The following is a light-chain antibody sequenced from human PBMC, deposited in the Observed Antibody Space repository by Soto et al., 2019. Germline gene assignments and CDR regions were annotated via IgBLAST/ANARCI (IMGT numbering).Light chain of an antibody. J-gene: IGKJ5*01. Sequence: EIVLTQSPATLSLSPGERATLSCRASQSVSSYLAWYQQKPGQAPRLLIYDASNRATGIPARFSGSGSGTSFPPTISRLEPEDFAFYYYQQRSNSITFGEGTRLEMK. V-gene: IGKV3-11*01. CDR3: QQRSNSIT. CDR1: QSVSSY. CDR2: DAS.